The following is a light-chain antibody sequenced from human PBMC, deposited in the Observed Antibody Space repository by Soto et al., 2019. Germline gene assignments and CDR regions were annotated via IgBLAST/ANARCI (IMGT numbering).Light chain of an antibody. CDR2: KAS. J-gene: IGKJ2*01. CDR3: QQYNSYSRMYT. CDR1: QSISSW. V-gene: IGKV1-5*03. Sequence: DIQMTQSPSTLSASVRDRVTITCRASQSISSWLAWYQQKPGKAPKLLIYKASSLESGVPSRFSGSGSGTEFTLTISSLQPDDFATYYCQQYNSYSRMYTFGQGTKLEIK.